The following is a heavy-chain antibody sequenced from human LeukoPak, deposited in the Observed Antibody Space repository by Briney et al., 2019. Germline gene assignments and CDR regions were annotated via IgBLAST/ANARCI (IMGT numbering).Heavy chain of an antibody. CDR2: ISWNSLSI. Sequence: GGSLRLSCAASGFTFDDYAMHWVRHAPGKGLEWVSGISWNSLSINYADSVKGRFTISRDNAKKSLYLQMNSLRAEDTAVYYCARWFGEAFFGHWGQGTLVTVSS. CDR3: ARWFGEAFFGH. V-gene: IGHV3-9*01. J-gene: IGHJ4*02. D-gene: IGHD3-10*01. CDR1: GFTFDDYA.